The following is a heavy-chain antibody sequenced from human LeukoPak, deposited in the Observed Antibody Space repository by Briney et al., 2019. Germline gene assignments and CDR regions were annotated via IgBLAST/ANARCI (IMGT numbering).Heavy chain of an antibody. J-gene: IGHJ6*03. CDR3: ARGLGGTGPWGYHYMDV. CDR1: GDSFSNCA. CDR2: IIPLFGTV. D-gene: IGHD1-26*01. Sequence: ASVKVSCKASGDSFSNCAFSWVRQAPGQGLEWMGEIIPLFGTVNYAQKFEGRVTITADEGTSTVYMRLNSLRFDDTAVYYCARGLGGTGPWGYHYMDVWGKGTAVSVSS. V-gene: IGHV1-69*13.